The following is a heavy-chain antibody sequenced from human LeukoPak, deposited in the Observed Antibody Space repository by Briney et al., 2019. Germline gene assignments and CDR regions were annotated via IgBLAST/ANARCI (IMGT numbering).Heavy chain of an antibody. CDR2: MNPNSGNT. CDR3: ARGKARDGYNYPGIFDY. D-gene: IGHD5-24*01. V-gene: IGHV1-8*01. CDR1: GYTFTSYD. Sequence: ASVKVSCKASGYTFTSYDINWVRQATGQGLEWMGWMNPNSGNTGYAQKFQGRDTMTRNTSISTAYMELSSLRSEDTAVYYCARGKARDGYNYPGIFDYWGQGTLVTVSS. J-gene: IGHJ4*02.